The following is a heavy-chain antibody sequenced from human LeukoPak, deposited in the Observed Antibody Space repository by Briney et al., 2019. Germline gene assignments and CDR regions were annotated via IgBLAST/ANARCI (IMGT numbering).Heavy chain of an antibody. CDR2: INPNIGGT. D-gene: IGHD3-16*01. CDR3: ARGPSQIMENYMDV. Sequence: GASVKVSCKASGYTFTGYYMHWVRQSPGHGLELLIWINPNIGGTNYAQKFQGRVTRTSDTSISTAYMELSRLRSDDTAVYYCARGPSQIMENYMDVWARGTTVTVSS. V-gene: IGHV1-2*02. CDR1: GYTFTGYY. J-gene: IGHJ6*03.